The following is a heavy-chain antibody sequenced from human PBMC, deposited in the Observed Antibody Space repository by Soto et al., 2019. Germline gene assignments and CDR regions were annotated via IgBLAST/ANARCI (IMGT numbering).Heavy chain of an antibody. CDR2: IIPIFGTA. CDR1: GGTFSSYA. CDR3: ARVDNVDTAMALDY. V-gene: IGHV1-69*13. Sequence: ASVKVSCKASGGTFSSYAISWVRQAPGQGLEWMGGIIPIFGTANYAQKFQGRVTITADESTSTAYMELSSLRSEDTAVYYCARVDNVDTAMALDYWGQGTLVTVSS. D-gene: IGHD5-18*01. J-gene: IGHJ4*02.